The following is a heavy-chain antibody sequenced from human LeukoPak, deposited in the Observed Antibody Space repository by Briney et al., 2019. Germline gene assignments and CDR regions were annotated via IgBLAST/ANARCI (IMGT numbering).Heavy chain of an antibody. CDR1: GYSFTSYW. Sequence: GESLKISCKGSGYSFTSYWIGWVRQMPGKGLEWMGIIYPGDSDTRYSPSFQGQVTISADKSTSTAYLQWSSLKASDTAMYYCARTPSSRVTKLDYWGQGTLVTVSS. D-gene: IGHD2-2*01. CDR3: ARTPSSRVTKLDY. CDR2: IYPGDSDT. J-gene: IGHJ4*02. V-gene: IGHV5-51*01.